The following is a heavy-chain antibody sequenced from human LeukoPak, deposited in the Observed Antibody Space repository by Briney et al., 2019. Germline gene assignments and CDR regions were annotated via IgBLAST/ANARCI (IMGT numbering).Heavy chain of an antibody. J-gene: IGHJ4*02. D-gene: IGHD1-26*01. CDR2: ISNSGTTR. Sequence: PGGSLRLSCAASGFTFSDCYMSWIRQAPGRGLEWVSYISNSGTTRYYADSVKGRFTISRDNAKNSLYLQMNSLRAEDTAVYYCARPSVGANNFYFDYWGQGTLVTVSS. CDR1: GFTFSDCY. CDR3: ARPSVGANNFYFDY. V-gene: IGHV3-11*04.